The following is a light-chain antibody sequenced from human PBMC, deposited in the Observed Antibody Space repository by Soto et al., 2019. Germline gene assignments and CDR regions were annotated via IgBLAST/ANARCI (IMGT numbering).Light chain of an antibody. J-gene: IGLJ2*01. V-gene: IGLV1-40*01. CDR1: SSNIGANYD. CDR2: VNN. CDR3: QSHDNGLGGAV. Sequence: QSVLTQPPSVSGAPGQRVTFSCTGSSSNIGANYDVHWYQQLPGTALERRTAVNNHRASGLPERFSASKSGTSASLAISGLQPEDAALYFCQSHDNGLGGAVFGGGTKVTVL.